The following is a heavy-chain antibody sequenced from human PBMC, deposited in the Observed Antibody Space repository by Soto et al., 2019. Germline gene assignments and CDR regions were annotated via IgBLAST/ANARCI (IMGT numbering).Heavy chain of an antibody. V-gene: IGHV4-39*01. CDR1: GGSILDSTYY. CDR3: ARQASGYYYGWFDP. J-gene: IGHJ5*02. CDR2: IFYSGGT. D-gene: IGHD3-22*01. Sequence: PSETLSLTCTVSGGSILDSTYYWAWIRQSPGKGLEWIGTIFYSGGTFHTPSLKSRVTMSVDTSNNQFSLKLSSVTAADTAVYYCARQASGYYYGWFDPWGQGTLVTVSS.